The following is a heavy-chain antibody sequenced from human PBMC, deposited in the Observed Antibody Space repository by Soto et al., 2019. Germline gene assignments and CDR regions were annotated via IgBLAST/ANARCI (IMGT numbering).Heavy chain of an antibody. V-gene: IGHV4-34*01. D-gene: IGHD6-6*01. CDR1: GGSFSGYY. CDR2: INHSGST. CDR3: ARASSGYYYYYGMDV. J-gene: IGHJ6*02. Sequence: SETLSLTCAVYGGSFSGYYWSWIRQPPGKGLEWIGEINHSGSTNYNPSLKSRVTISVDTSKNQFSLKLSSVTAADAAVYYCARASSGYYYYYGMDVWGQGTTVTVSS.